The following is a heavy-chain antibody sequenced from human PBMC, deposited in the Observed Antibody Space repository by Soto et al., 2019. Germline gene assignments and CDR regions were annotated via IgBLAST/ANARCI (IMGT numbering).Heavy chain of an antibody. CDR1: VGSISSYY. CDR2: IYYSGST. CDR3: ARGRGSGSSFYYYGMDV. Sequence: SETLSLTCSVSVGSISSYYWIWIRQPPGKGLEWIGYIYYSGSTNYNPSLKSRVTISVDTSKNQFSLKLSSVTAADTAVYYCARGRGSGSSFYYYGMDVWGQGTTVTVSS. V-gene: IGHV4-59*01. D-gene: IGHD3-10*01. J-gene: IGHJ6*02.